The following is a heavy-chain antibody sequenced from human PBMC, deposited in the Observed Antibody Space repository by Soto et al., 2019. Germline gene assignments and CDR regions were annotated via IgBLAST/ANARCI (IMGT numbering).Heavy chain of an antibody. V-gene: IGHV4-4*02. CDR1: GGSTSSSDW. CDR3: AGRREIHPR. D-gene: IGHD1-26*01. CDR2: IHSAGVT. Sequence: QVHLQESGPGLVKPSETLSLTCAISGGSTSSSDWWTWVRQPPGEGLEWIGEIHSAGVTNYNSSLKSRLTISLDHSRNQFSLSLTSVTAAYEAVYFCAGRREIHPRWGQGILVPVSS. J-gene: IGHJ4*02.